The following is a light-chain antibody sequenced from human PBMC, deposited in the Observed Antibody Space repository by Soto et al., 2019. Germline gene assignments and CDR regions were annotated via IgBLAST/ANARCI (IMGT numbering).Light chain of an antibody. CDR2: RAS. CDR1: QSVSSDD. Sequence: EIVLTQSPGTLSLSPGERAALSCRASQSVSSDDLAWYQQKPGQGPRLLIFRASSRATGIPDRISGSGSGRDFTLTISRLEPEDFAVYYCQQYGSTPFTFGQGTKLEIK. V-gene: IGKV3-20*01. CDR3: QQYGSTPFT. J-gene: IGKJ2*01.